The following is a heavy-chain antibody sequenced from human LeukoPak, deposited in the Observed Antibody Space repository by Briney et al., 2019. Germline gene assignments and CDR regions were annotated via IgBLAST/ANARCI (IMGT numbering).Heavy chain of an antibody. D-gene: IGHD5-12*01. CDR1: GITFSKYW. J-gene: IGHJ4*02. CDR3: ARDLGHSGYDLYDY. CDR2: MKHDGNEK. Sequence: GGSLRLSCVDSGITFSKYWMNWVRQAPGKGLEWVANMKHDGNEKHYVDSVEGRFTVSRDNAKSSLYLQMNNLRAEDTAVYYCARDLGHSGYDLYDYWGQGTLVTVSS. V-gene: IGHV3-7*01.